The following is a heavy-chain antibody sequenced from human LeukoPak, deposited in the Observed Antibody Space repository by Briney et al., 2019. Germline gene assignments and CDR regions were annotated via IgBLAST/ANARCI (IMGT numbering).Heavy chain of an antibody. V-gene: IGHV3-7*01. J-gene: IGHJ4*02. D-gene: IGHD5-18*01. CDR2: IKQDGSEK. Sequence: GGSLRLSCAASGFTFSNYWMSWVRQAPGKGLQWVANIKQDGSEKYYVDSVKGRFTISRDNAKNSLYLQMNSLRAEDTAVYYCARDGYNSGYLKALDYWGQGTLLTVSS. CDR1: GFTFSNYW. CDR3: ARDGYNSGYLKALDY.